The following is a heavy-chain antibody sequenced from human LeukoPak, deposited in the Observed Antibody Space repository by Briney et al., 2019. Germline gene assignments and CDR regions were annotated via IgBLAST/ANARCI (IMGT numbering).Heavy chain of an antibody. Sequence: SETLSLTCAVYGGSFSGYYWGWIRQPPGKGLEWIGGINHSGSTNYNPSLKSRVTISVDTSKNQFSLKLSSVTAADTAVYYCARGPTVTTTKLDYWGQGTLVTVSS. CDR1: GGSFSGYY. J-gene: IGHJ4*02. CDR2: INHSGST. D-gene: IGHD4-17*01. CDR3: ARGPTVTTTKLDY. V-gene: IGHV4-34*01.